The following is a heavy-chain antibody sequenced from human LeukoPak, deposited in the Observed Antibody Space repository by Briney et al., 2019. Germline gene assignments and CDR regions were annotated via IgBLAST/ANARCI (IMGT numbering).Heavy chain of an antibody. CDR2: IYSGGST. J-gene: IGHJ4*02. CDR1: GFTVSSNY. V-gene: IGHV3-66*01. CDR3: ARDGRDYYDRSGYYGMVRRLT. Sequence: GGSLRLSCAASGFTVSSNYMSWVRQAPGKGLEWVSVIYSGGSTYYADSVKGRFTISRDNSKNTLYLQMNSLRAEDTAVYYCARDGRDYYDRSGYYGMVRRLTWGQGTLVTVSS. D-gene: IGHD3-22*01.